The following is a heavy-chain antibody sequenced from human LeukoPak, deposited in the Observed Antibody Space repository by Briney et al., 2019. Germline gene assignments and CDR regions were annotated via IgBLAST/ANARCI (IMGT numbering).Heavy chain of an antibody. CDR2: INHSGST. CDR3: ARGLRGNYGSGSRYYYCMDV. CDR1: GGSFSGYY. V-gene: IGHV4-34*01. J-gene: IGHJ6*04. D-gene: IGHD3-10*01. Sequence: PSETLSLTCAVYGGSFSGYYWSWIRQPPGKGLEWIGEINHSGSTNYNPSLKSRVTISVDTSKNQFSLKLSSVTAADTAVYYCARGLRGNYGSGSRYYYCMDVWGKGTTVTVSS.